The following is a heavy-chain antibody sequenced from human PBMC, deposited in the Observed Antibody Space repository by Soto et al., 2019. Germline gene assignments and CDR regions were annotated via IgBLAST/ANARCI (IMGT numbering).Heavy chain of an antibody. D-gene: IGHD3-22*01. V-gene: IGHV5-10-1*01. CDR2: IDPSDSQT. J-gene: IGHJ4*02. CDR1: GYSFAGYW. CDR3: ARQIYDSDTGPNFQYYFDS. Sequence: PGSSLKISCKGSGYSFAGYWITWVRQKPGKVLEWMGRIDPSDSQTYYSPSFRVHVTISATKSITTVFLQWSSLRASDTAMYYCARQIYDSDTGPNFQYYFDSWGQGTPVTVPS.